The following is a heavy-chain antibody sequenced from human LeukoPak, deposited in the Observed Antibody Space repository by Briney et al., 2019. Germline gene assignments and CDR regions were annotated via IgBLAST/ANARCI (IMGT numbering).Heavy chain of an antibody. J-gene: IGHJ5*02. V-gene: IGHV4-34*01. Sequence: SETLSLPCAFYGESFDGFYWNWIRQFPGKGLEWLGEVNHSGTSDYNPAPESRVDISADPSKRQFSLKLTSVTASDTAVYYCAVRLTTSRLATATTWFDPWGQGTLVSVSS. CDR3: AVRLTTSRLATATTWFDP. D-gene: IGHD1-1*01. CDR1: GESFDGFY. CDR2: VNHSGTS.